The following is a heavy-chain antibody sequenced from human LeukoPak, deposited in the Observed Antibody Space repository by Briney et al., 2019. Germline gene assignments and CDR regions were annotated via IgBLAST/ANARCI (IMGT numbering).Heavy chain of an antibody. V-gene: IGHV4-39*07. CDR3: ARQGVVRGVMGY. CDR1: GGSISSSSYY. D-gene: IGHD3-10*01. Sequence: SETLSLTCTVSGGSISSSSYYWGWIRQPPGKGLEWIGSIYYSGSTYYNPSLKSRVTISVDTSKNQFSLKLSSVTAADTAVYYCARQGVVRGVMGYWGQGTLVTVS. J-gene: IGHJ4*02. CDR2: IYYSGST.